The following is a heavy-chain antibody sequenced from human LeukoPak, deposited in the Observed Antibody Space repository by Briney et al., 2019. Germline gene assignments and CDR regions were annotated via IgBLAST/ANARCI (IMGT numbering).Heavy chain of an antibody. V-gene: IGHV4-39*07. Sequence: PSETLSLTCTVSGGSISSSSYYWGWIRQPPGKGLEWIGSIYYSGSTYYNPSLKSRVTISVDTSKNQFSLKLSSVTAADTAVYYCARDAGDYDFWSGHAFDIWGQGTMVTVSS. CDR1: GGSISSSSYY. D-gene: IGHD3-3*01. J-gene: IGHJ3*02. CDR2: IYYSGST. CDR3: ARDAGDYDFWSGHAFDI.